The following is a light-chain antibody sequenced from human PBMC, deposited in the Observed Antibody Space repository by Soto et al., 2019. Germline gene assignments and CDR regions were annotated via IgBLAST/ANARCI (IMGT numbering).Light chain of an antibody. Sequence: EIVLTQSPGTLSLSPGERATLSCRASQSVSSYLAWYQQKPGQAPRLLIYGASTRATGIPDRFSGSGSGTDFTLTINRLEPEAFAVYYCQQYGSSLPFGGGTKVQIK. CDR2: GAS. CDR3: QQYGSSLP. J-gene: IGKJ4*01. CDR1: QSVSSY. V-gene: IGKV3-20*01.